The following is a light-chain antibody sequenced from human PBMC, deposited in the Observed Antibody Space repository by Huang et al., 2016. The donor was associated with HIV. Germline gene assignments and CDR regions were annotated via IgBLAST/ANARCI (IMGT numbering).Light chain of an antibody. V-gene: IGKV3-15*01. J-gene: IGKJ1*01. CDR1: QSVSSN. CDR3: QQYNNWPPWT. CDR2: AAS. Sequence: EMVMTQSPATLSASPGEGVTLSCRASQSVSSNLAWYQQKPGQAPMLLIYAASTRASGIPARFSCSGSGTEFTLTISSLQSEDFAIYYCQQYNNWPPWTFGQGTNVEIK.